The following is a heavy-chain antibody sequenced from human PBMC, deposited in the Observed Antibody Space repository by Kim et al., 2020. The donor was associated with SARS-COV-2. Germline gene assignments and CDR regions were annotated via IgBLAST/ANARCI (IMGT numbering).Heavy chain of an antibody. Sequence: YADSVQGRFTISRDNSKNTLYLQMNSLRAEDTAVYYCARSAAVAATAFDYWGQGTLVTVSS. CDR3: ARSAAVAATAFDY. D-gene: IGHD6-19*01. J-gene: IGHJ4*02. V-gene: IGHV3-30*01.